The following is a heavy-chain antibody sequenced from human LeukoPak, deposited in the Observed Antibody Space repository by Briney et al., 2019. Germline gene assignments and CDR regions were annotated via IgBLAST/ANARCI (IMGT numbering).Heavy chain of an antibody. CDR1: GFTFSGYD. CDR2: IKSKASSYAT. D-gene: IGHD3-16*01. J-gene: IGHJ4*02. CDR3: TRRSDTAAYTLVVDY. V-gene: IGHV3-73*01. Sequence: GGSLSLSCAASGFTFSGYDMHWVRQASGKGLEWVGRIKSKASSYATAYAASVKGRFTISRDDSKNTAYLQMNSRKTEETAVYYCTRRSDTAAYTLVVDYWGQGTGVTVSS.